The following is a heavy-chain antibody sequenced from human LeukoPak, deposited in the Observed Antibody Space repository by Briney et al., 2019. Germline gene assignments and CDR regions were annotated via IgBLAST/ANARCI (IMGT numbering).Heavy chain of an antibody. CDR3: ASEVGAAAFDI. CDR1: GFTFSSYA. D-gene: IGHD1-26*01. Sequence: GGSLRLSCAASGFTFSSYAMHWVRQAPGKGLEWVAVISYDGSNKYYADSVKGRFTISRDNSKNTLYLQMNSLRAEDTAVYYCASEVGAAAFDIWGQGTMVTVSS. J-gene: IGHJ3*02. V-gene: IGHV3-30*04. CDR2: ISYDGSNK.